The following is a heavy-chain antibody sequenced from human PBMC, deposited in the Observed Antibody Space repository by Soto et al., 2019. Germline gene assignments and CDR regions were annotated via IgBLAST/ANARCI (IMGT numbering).Heavy chain of an antibody. CDR1: GYTFTSYD. D-gene: IGHD2-2*01. CDR3: AGGLVPAAIAKDV. V-gene: IGHV1-8*01. Sequence: QVQLVQSGAEVKQPGASVKVSCKASGYTFTSYDINWVRKATGQGLEWMGWMKPNSGNTGYAQQFQARVTMTRNTSIRTAYMELSSLRSDDAAVYSWAGGLVPAAIAKDVWGQGTTVTVSS. J-gene: IGHJ6*02. CDR2: MKPNSGNT.